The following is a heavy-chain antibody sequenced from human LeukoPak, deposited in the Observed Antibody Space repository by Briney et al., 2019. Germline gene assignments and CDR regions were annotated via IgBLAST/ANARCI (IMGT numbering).Heavy chain of an antibody. CDR3: ARDRRLNWNYDYYYGMDV. CDR1: GFTFSSYA. D-gene: IGHD1-1*01. V-gene: IGHV3-30-3*01. J-gene: IGHJ6*02. CDR2: ISYDGSNK. Sequence: GRSRRLSCAASGFTFSSYAMHWVRQAPGKGLEWVAVISYDGSNKYYADSVKGRFTISRDNSKNTLYLQMNSLRAEDTAVYYCARDRRLNWNYDYYYGMDVWGQGTTVTVSS.